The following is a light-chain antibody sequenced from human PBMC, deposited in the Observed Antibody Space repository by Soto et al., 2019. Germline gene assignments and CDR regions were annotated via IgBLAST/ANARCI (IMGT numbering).Light chain of an antibody. CDR3: QQSNNWPPLT. CDR1: QGVAGN. J-gene: IGKJ4*01. Sequence: EIVMTQSPATLSVSPGETATLSCRASQGVAGNLAWYQQKPGQPPRLLIYGVSTRATGVPARFSGSGSETDFSLTISSLQIEDFALYYCQQSNNWPPLTFGGGTKVEIK. V-gene: IGKV3-15*01. CDR2: GVS.